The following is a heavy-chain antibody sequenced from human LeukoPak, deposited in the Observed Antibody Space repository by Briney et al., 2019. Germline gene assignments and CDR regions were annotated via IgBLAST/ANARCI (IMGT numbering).Heavy chain of an antibody. V-gene: IGHV1-18*01. J-gene: IGHJ3*02. CDR3: ATDSRLKGVPEIMVVADALGSGALDI. Sequence: ASVKVSCKASGYTFTSYGISWVRQAPGQGLEWMGWISAYNGNTNYAQKLQGRVTMTTDTSTSTAYMELRSLTSDDTAVYYCATDSRLKGVPEIMVVADALGSGALDIWGQGTMVTVSS. CDR2: ISAYNGNT. D-gene: IGHD2-21*02. CDR1: GYTFTSYG.